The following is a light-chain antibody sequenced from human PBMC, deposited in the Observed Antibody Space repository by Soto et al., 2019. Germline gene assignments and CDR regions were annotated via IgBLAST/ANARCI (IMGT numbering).Light chain of an antibody. CDR1: SGRIASNY. Sequence: NFMLTQPHSVSESPGKTVTISCTGSSGRIASNYVQWYQQRPGSAPTTVIYEDNRRPSGVPDRFSGSIDNSSNSASLTISGLKTEDEADYYCQSYDSNNWVFGGGTKLTVL. CDR3: QSYDSNNWV. J-gene: IGLJ3*02. CDR2: EDN. V-gene: IGLV6-57*02.